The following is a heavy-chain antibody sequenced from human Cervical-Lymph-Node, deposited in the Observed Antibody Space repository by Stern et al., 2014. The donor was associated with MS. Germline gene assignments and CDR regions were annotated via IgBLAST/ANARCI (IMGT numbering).Heavy chain of an antibody. D-gene: IGHD1-26*01. Sequence: QVQLVQSGAEVERPGASVKVSCKASGYTFTAYFLHWVRQAPGKGLEWMGWISPKPGSATYAQKFQDRVTMTRDTSINTGYMEVSSLRSDDTAVYYCARDRGSYSDYWGQGTLVAVSS. J-gene: IGHJ4*02. CDR3: ARDRGSYSDY. CDR2: ISPKPGSA. V-gene: IGHV1-2*02. CDR1: GYTFTAYF.